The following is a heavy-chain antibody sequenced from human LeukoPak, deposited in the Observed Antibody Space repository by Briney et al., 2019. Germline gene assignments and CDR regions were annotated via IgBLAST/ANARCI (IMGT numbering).Heavy chain of an antibody. Sequence: ASVTVSCKVSGYTLTELSMHWVRQAPGKGLEWMGGFYPEDGETIYAQKFQGRVTMTEDTSTDTAYMELSSLRSEDTAVYYCATVQLGIAVAGFDAFDIWGQGTMVTVSS. D-gene: IGHD6-19*01. V-gene: IGHV1-24*01. CDR2: FYPEDGET. CDR1: GYTLTELS. J-gene: IGHJ3*02. CDR3: ATVQLGIAVAGFDAFDI.